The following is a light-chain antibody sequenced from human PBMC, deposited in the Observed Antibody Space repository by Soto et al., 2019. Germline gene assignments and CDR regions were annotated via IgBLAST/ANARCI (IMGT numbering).Light chain of an antibody. V-gene: IGKV1-8*01. CDR3: QQYYRYLALT. CDR2: AAS. J-gene: IGKJ4*01. CDR1: QGISSY. Sequence: AIRMTQSPSSLSASTGDRVTITCRASQGISSYLAWYQQKPGKAPKLLIYAASTLQSGVPSRFSGSGSGTDFTLTISCLQSEDFASYYCQQYYRYLALTFGGGTKVEIK.